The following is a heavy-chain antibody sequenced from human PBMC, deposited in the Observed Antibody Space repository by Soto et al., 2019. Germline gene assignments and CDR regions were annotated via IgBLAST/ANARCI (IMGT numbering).Heavy chain of an antibody. J-gene: IGHJ4*02. CDR1: GFTFSSYG. D-gene: IGHD6-6*01. Sequence: QVQLMESGGGVVQPGRSLRLSCAASGFTFSSYGMHWVRQAPGKGLEWVAVISYDGSNKYYADSVKGRFTISRDNSKNTLYLLMNSLRAEDTAVYYCAKSAPGSIAARPLDYWGQGTLVTVSS. V-gene: IGHV3-30*18. CDR3: AKSAPGSIAARPLDY. CDR2: ISYDGSNK.